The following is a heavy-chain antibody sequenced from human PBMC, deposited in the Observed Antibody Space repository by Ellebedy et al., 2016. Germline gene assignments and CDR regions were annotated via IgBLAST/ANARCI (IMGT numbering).Heavy chain of an antibody. CDR3: AKGGPAAAYYFDY. J-gene: IGHJ4*02. CDR2: ISGSGGST. CDR1: GFTFSSYA. D-gene: IGHD1-26*01. Sequence: GESLKISCAASGFTFSSYAMSWVRQAPGKGLEWVSAISGSGGSTYYADSVKGRFTISRDNSKNTLYLQMNSLRAEDTAVYYCAKGGPAAAYYFDYWGQGTLVTVSS. V-gene: IGHV3-23*01.